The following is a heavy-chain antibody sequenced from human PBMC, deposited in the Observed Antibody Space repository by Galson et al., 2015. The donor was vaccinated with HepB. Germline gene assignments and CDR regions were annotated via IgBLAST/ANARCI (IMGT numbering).Heavy chain of an antibody. V-gene: IGHV3-66*01. Sequence: SLRLSCAASGLTVSSNYMSWVRQAPGKGLEWVSVIYSGGSTYYADSVKGRFTISRDNSKNTLYLQMNSMRAEDTAVYYCAREDPVLYYFDYWGQGTLVTVSS. CDR3: AREDPVLYYFDY. J-gene: IGHJ4*02. CDR1: GLTVSSNY. CDR2: IYSGGST.